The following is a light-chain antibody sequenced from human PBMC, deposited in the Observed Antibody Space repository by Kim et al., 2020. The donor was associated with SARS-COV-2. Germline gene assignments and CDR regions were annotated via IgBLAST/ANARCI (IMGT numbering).Light chain of an antibody. J-gene: IGKJ1*01. CDR2: GAS. CDR3: QQYGSSSWT. V-gene: IGKV3-20*01. CDR1: QDVSSTF. Sequence: EIVLTQSPGTLSLSPGERATLSCRASQDVSSTFLAWYQQKAGQAPRLLIYGASTRATGIPDRFSGSGSGTDFTLTISRLEPEDFAVYFCQQYGSSSWTFGQGTKVDIK.